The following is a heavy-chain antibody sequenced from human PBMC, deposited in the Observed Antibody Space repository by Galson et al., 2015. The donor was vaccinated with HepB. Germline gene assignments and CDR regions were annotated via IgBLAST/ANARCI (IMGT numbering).Heavy chain of an antibody. CDR1: GFTFSTYS. CDR2: ISSSSTYK. CDR3: AREKVILLSYYGMDV. Sequence: SLRLSCAASGFTFSTYSMNWVRQAPGKGLEWVSSISSSSTYKHYADSLKGRFTISRDNAKNSLYLQMNSLRAEDTAVYYCAREKVILLSYYGMDVWAKGPRSPSP. V-gene: IGHV3-21*01. D-gene: IGHD2/OR15-2a*01. J-gene: IGHJ6*02.